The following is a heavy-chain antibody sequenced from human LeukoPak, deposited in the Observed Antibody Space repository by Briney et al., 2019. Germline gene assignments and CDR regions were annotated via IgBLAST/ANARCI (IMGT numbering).Heavy chain of an antibody. CDR3: AKARLSNYGLFDY. J-gene: IGHJ4*02. V-gene: IGHV3-23*01. CDR1: GFTFSSYA. D-gene: IGHD4-11*01. Sequence: PGGSLRLSCAASGFTFSSYAMSWVRQAPGKGLEWVSAISDSGGSTYYADSVKGRFTISRDNSKNTLYLQMNSLRAEDTAVYYCAKARLSNYGLFDYWGQGTLVTVSS. CDR2: ISDSGGST.